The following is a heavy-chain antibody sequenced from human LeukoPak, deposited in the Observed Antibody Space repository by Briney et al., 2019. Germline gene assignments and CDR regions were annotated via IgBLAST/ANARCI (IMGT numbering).Heavy chain of an antibody. CDR2: INHSGST. Sequence: SETLSLTCAVYGGSFSGYYWSWIRQPPGKGLEWIGEINHSGSTNYNPSLKSRVTISVDTSKNQFSLKLSSVTAADTAVYYCARGTKMVRGVRLSYYYGMDVWGQGTTVTVSS. CDR1: GGSFSGYY. V-gene: IGHV4-34*01. J-gene: IGHJ6*02. CDR3: ARGTKMVRGVRLSYYYGMDV. D-gene: IGHD3-10*01.